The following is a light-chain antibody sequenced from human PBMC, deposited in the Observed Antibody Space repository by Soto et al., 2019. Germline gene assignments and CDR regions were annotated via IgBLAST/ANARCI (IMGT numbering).Light chain of an antibody. Sequence: DIQITQSPSTLSGSVGDRVTITCRSSQTISSWLAWYQQKPGKAPKLLIYKASTLKSGVPSRFSGSGSGTEFALTIDSLQPDDFATDYCQDYNSYSDAFGQVTKADIK. CDR3: QDYNSYSDA. CDR2: KAS. J-gene: IGKJ1*01. V-gene: IGKV1-5*03. CDR1: QTISSW.